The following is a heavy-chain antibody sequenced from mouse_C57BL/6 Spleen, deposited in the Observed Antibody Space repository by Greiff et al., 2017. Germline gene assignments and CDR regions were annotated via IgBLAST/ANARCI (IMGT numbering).Heavy chain of an antibody. CDR2: IYPRSGNT. D-gene: IGHD2-4*01. V-gene: IGHV1-81*01. J-gene: IGHJ3*01. Sequence: VQLQQSGAELARPGASVKLSCKASGYTFTSYGISWVKQRTGQGLEWIGEIYPRSGNTYYNEKFKGKATLTADKSSSTAYMELRSLTSEDSAVYFCARSVIYYDYDDGAWFAYWGQGTLVTVSA. CDR3: ARSVIYYDYDDGAWFAY. CDR1: GYTFTSYG.